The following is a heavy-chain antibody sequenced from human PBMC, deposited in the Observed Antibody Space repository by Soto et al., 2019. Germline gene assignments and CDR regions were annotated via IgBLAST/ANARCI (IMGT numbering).Heavy chain of an antibody. J-gene: IGHJ4*02. CDR3: ARVGSRYSGYEGDSSSYSFDY. Sequence: ASVKVSCKASGYTFTSYYMHWVRQAPGQGLEWMGIINPSGGSTSYAQKFQGRVTMTRDTSTSTVYMELSSLRSEDTAVYYCARVGSRYSGYEGDSSSYSFDYWGQGTLVTVSS. D-gene: IGHD6-13*01. CDR1: GYTFTSYY. CDR2: INPSGGST. V-gene: IGHV1-46*03.